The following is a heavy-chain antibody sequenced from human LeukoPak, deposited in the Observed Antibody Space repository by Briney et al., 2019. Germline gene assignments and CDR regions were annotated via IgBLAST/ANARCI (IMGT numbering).Heavy chain of an antibody. D-gene: IGHD3-22*01. CDR3: ARGYYYDSSGYYYFDY. J-gene: IGHJ4*02. CDR2: INHSGST. V-gene: IGHV4-34*01. Sequence: KPSETLSLTCTVSGGSISSYYWSWIRQPPGKGLEWIGEINHSGSTNYNPSLKSRVTISVDTSKNQFSLKLSSVTAADTAVYYCARGYYYDSSGYYYFDYWGQGTLVTVSS. CDR1: GGSISSYY.